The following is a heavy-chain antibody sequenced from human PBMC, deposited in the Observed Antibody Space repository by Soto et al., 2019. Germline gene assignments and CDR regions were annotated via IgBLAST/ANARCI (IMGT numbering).Heavy chain of an antibody. V-gene: IGHV1-69*13. Sequence: GASVKVSCKASGGTFSSYAISWVRQAPGQGLEWMGGIIPIFGTANYAQKFQGRVTITADESTSTAYMELSSLRSEDTAVYYCARDLIGYCGGDCYPIPFDYWGQGTLVTVSS. D-gene: IGHD2-21*02. CDR3: ARDLIGYCGGDCYPIPFDY. J-gene: IGHJ4*02. CDR2: IIPIFGTA. CDR1: GGTFSSYA.